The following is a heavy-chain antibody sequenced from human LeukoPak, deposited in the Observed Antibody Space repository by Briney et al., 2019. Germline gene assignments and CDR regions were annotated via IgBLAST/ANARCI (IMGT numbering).Heavy chain of an antibody. D-gene: IGHD6-13*01. CDR3: ARDEKGYSSSL. CDR1: GGSISSYY. CDR2: TYYSGST. V-gene: IGHV4-59*01. J-gene: IGHJ4*02. Sequence: SETLSLTCTVSGGSISSYYWSWIRQPPGKGLEWIGYTYYSGSTNYNPSLKSRVTISVDTSKNQFSLKLSSVTAADTAVYYCARDEKGYSSSLWGQGTLVTVSS.